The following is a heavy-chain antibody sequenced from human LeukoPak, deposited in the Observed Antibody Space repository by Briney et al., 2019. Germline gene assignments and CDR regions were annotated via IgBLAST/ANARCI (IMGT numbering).Heavy chain of an antibody. CDR3: ARRVLSGIDY. V-gene: IGHV4-39*07. J-gene: IGHJ4*02. D-gene: IGHD2-15*01. Sequence: PSETLSLTCTVSGGSISSSSYYWGWIRQPPGKGLEWIGSIYYSGTTYYNPSLKSRVTISVDTSKNQFSLKLSSVTAADTAVYYCARRVLSGIDYWGQGTLVTVSS. CDR1: GGSISSSSYY. CDR2: IYYSGTT.